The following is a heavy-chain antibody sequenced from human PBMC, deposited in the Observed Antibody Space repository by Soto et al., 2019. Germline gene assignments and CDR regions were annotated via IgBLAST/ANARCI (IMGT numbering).Heavy chain of an antibody. CDR1: GYFLTALS. V-gene: IGHV1-24*01. CDR3: AHGEGIVKSIVYFDS. J-gene: IGHJ4*02. CDR2: FDREDGET. D-gene: IGHD1-26*01. Sequence: ASVKVSCKVSGYFLTALSIHWVREAPGKGLEWMGGFDREDGETIYAQKFQGRVTMTEDTSTDSAYMELSSLTSEDTAIYYCAHGEGIVKSIVYFDSWGQGTLVTVSS.